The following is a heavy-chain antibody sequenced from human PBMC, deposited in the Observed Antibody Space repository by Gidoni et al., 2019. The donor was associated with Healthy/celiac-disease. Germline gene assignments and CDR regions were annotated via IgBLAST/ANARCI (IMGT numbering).Heavy chain of an antibody. CDR1: GFTFDDYA. V-gene: IGHV3-9*01. CDR2: ISWNNGSI. Sequence: ELQMVESGGALFHTGRSLSLSCAASGFTFDDYAMHWVRQAPGKGLEGVSGISWNNGSIGYADSVKGRFTISRDNAKNDLYLQMNSLRAEDTALYYCAKKLKAKDTAMVEPYFDYWGQGTLVTVSS. D-gene: IGHD5-18*01. J-gene: IGHJ4*02. CDR3: AKKLKAKDTAMVEPYFDY.